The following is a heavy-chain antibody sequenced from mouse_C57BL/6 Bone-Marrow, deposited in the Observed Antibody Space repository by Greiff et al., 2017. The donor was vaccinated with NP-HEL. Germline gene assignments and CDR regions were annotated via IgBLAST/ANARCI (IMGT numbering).Heavy chain of an antibody. CDR3: ARQIYDGYYDAMDY. CDR2: ISSGGSYT. CDR1: GFTFSSYG. J-gene: IGHJ4*01. D-gene: IGHD2-3*01. Sequence: EVQLVESGGDLVKPGGSLKLSCAASGFTFSSYGMSWVRQTPDKRLEWVATISSGGSYTYYPDSVKGRFTISRDNAKNTLYLQMSSLKSEDTAMYYCARQIYDGYYDAMDYWGQGTSVTVSS. V-gene: IGHV5-6*01.